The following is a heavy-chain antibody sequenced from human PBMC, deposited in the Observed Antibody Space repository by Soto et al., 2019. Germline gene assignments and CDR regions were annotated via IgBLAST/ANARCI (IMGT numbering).Heavy chain of an antibody. CDR2: IYYSGST. D-gene: IGHD3-3*01. CDR1: GGSISSYY. V-gene: IGHV4-59*08. J-gene: IGHJ6*02. CDR3: ARSGWRDFWSGYIHYYYGMDV. Sequence: PSETLSLTCTVSGGSISSYYWSWIRQPPGKGLEWIGYIYYSGSTNYNPSLKSRVTISVDTSKNQFSLKLSSVTAADTAVYYCARSGWRDFWSGYIHYYYGMDVWGQGTTVTVSS.